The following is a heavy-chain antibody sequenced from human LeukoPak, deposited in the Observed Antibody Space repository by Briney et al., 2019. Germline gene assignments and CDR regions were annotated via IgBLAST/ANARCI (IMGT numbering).Heavy chain of an antibody. J-gene: IGHJ4*02. CDR1: GYTFTGYY. CDR3: ARVRFLDWVIFDY. Sequence: GASVKVSCKASGYTFTGYYMHWVRQAPGQGLEWMGWINPNSGGTNYAQKFQGRVTMTRDTSISTAYMELSRLRSDDTAVYYCARVRFLDWVIFDYWGQGTLVTVSS. CDR2: INPNSGGT. D-gene: IGHD3-3*01. V-gene: IGHV1-2*02.